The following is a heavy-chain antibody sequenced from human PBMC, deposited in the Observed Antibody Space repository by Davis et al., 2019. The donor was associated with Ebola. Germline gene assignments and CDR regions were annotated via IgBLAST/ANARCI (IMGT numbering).Heavy chain of an antibody. CDR1: PYSFTVLA. Sequence: AASVKVSCKVSPYSFTVLALQWVRQAPGKGLEWMGGFDPEDGEIVYAQKFQGRVTMTEDTSTDTAYMELSSLRSGDTAIYYCATVRAHSRHDNWGQGTLVTVAS. V-gene: IGHV1-24*01. CDR3: ATVRAHSRHDN. D-gene: IGHD3-22*01. J-gene: IGHJ4*02. CDR2: FDPEDGEI.